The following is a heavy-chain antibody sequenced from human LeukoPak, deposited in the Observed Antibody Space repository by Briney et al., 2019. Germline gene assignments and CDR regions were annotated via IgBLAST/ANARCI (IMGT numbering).Heavy chain of an antibody. CDR2: ISAYNGNT. D-gene: IGHD3-9*01. CDR3: AGDQLRYFDWLPHYYFDY. V-gene: IGHV1-18*01. Sequence: ASVKVSCKASGYTFTSYGISWVRQAPGQGLEWMGWISAYNGNTNYAQKLQGRVTMTTDTSTSTAYMELRSLRSDDTAVYYCAGDQLRYFDWLPHYYFDYWGQGTLVTVSS. J-gene: IGHJ4*02. CDR1: GYTFTSYG.